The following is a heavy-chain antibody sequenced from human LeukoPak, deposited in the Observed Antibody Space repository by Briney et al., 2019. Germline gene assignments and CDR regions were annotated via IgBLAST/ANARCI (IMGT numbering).Heavy chain of an antibody. J-gene: IGHJ4*02. CDR3: ARGRGSSSWMYFDY. CDR1: GGSFSGYY. Sequence: SETLSLTCAVYGGSFSGYYWSWLRQPPGKGLEWVGEINHSGSTNYNPSLKRRVTISVDTSKNQFSLKLSSVPAADTAVYYCARGRGSSSWMYFDYWGQGTLVTVSS. CDR2: INHSGST. D-gene: IGHD6-13*01. V-gene: IGHV4-34*01.